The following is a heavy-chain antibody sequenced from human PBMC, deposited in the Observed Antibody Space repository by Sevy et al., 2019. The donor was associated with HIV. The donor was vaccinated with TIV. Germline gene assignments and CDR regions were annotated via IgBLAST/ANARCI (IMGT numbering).Heavy chain of an antibody. CDR3: ARESRSSWIDY. CDR2: IWYEGINK. D-gene: IGHD2-2*01. J-gene: IGHJ4*01. V-gene: IGHV3-33*01. CDR1: GFAFSTYG. Sequence: GGSLRLSCTASGFAFSTYGMHWVRQAPGKGLEWVAIIWYEGINKDYAEPVKGRFTISRDNSKNTMYLQMNSLRVDDTAVDYCARESRSSWIDYWGQGTLVTVSS.